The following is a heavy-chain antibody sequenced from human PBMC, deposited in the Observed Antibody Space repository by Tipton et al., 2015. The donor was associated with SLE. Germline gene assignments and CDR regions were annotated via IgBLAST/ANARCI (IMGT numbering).Heavy chain of an antibody. Sequence: SLRLSCAASGFTFSSYSMNWVRQAPGKGLEWVSYISSSSSTIYYADSVKGRFTISRDNAKNSLYLQMNSLRAEDTAVYYCARDLEWWFGELPSFDYWGQGTLVTVSS. D-gene: IGHD3-10*01. V-gene: IGHV3-48*01. CDR2: ISSSSSTI. CDR3: ARDLEWWFGELPSFDY. J-gene: IGHJ4*02. CDR1: GFTFSSYS.